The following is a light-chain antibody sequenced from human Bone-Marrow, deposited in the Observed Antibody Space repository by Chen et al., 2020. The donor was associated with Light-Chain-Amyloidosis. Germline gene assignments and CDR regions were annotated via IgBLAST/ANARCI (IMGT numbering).Light chain of an antibody. V-gene: IGLV2-14*01. CDR3: SSFTSSSSYV. CDR1: SGDVGTYNY. J-gene: IGLJ1*01. CDR2: AVS. Sequence: QSALTQPASVSGSPGQSITISCPGTSGDVGTYNYVPWSQQHPGKAPKVMIYAVSNRPSGVANRFSGSKSGNTASLTISGLQAEDEADYYCSSFTSSSSYVFGPGTKGTVL.